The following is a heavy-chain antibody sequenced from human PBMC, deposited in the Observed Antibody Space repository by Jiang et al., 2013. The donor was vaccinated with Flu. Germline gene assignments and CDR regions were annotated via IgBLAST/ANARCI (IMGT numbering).Heavy chain of an antibody. CDR3: ARGAVVGVRYRWKFHSDT. CDR2: IIPVLNIT. J-gene: IGHJ5*02. V-gene: IGHV1-69*04. Sequence: GAEVKKPGSSVKVSCKGSGDIFRNSAITWVRQAPGQGLEWMGRIIPVLNITKTAQKFQGRVTMTRDTSTSTFFMELRRLTSDDTAVYYCARGAVVGVRYRWKFHSDTWGQGTLVTVSS. D-gene: IGHD4-23*01. CDR1: GDIFRNSA.